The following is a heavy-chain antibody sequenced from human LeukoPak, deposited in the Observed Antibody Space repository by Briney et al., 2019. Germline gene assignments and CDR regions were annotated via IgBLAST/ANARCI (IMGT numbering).Heavy chain of an antibody. CDR3: ARVPGPDFDWLWGAFDI. CDR2: IYDSGTT. D-gene: IGHD3-9*01. Sequence: SETLSLTCTVSGGSISSDDYYWSWVRQPPGKGLDWIVYIYDSGTTYYNPSLKSLITISVDTYNNQFSLTPTSVTAADTAVYYCARVPGPDFDWLWGAFDIWGQGTMVSVS. V-gene: IGHV4-30-4*01. CDR1: GGSISSDDYY. J-gene: IGHJ3*02.